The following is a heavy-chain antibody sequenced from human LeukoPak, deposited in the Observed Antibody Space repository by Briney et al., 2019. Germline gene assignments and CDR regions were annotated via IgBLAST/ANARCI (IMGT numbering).Heavy chain of an antibody. CDR3: ARSGHLGSSINYYYYYYMDV. J-gene: IGHJ6*03. Sequence: SQTLSLTCAISGDSVSSNSAAWNWIRQSPSRGLEWLGRTYYRSKWYNDYAVSVKSRITINPDTSKNQFSLQLNSVTPEDTAVYYCARSGHLGSSINYYYYYYMDVWGKGTTVTVSS. CDR1: GDSVSSNSAA. V-gene: IGHV6-1*01. D-gene: IGHD6-6*01. CDR2: TYYRSKWYN.